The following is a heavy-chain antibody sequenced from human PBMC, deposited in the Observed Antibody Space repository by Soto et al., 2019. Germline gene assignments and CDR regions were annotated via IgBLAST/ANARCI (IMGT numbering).Heavy chain of an antibody. J-gene: IGHJ6*02. CDR3: ARDMSGGTYKYYYVMDV. CDR1: GFSFSSYA. V-gene: IGHV3-23*01. CDR2: ISGSGIPT. Sequence: EVQLLESGGGLGRPAWSLRLACAASGFSFSSYAMTWVRQAPGRGLKWVSAISGSGIPTYYADSVKGRFTISRANSKNSLYLQMTSLRADDTAVYSCARDMSGGTYKYYYVMDVWGQGTTVTVSS. D-gene: IGHD3-10*02.